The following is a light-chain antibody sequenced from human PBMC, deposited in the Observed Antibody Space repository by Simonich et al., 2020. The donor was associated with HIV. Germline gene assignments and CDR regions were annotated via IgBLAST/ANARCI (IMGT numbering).Light chain of an antibody. J-gene: IGLJ1*01. V-gene: IGLV2-23*01. Sequence: QSALTQPASVSGSPGQSITISCTGTSSVVGSYNLVSWYQQHPGKAPKLMIYDGSTRPSGVSKRFSGSKSGNTASRTISGLQAEDEADYYCCSYARGSTFVFGTGTKVTVL. CDR1: SSVVGSYNL. CDR3: CSYARGSTFV. CDR2: DGS.